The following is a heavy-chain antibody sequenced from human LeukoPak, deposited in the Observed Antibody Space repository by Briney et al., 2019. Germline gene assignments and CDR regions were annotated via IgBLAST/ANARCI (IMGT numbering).Heavy chain of an antibody. V-gene: IGHV1-69*13. CDR2: IIPIFGTA. Sequence: GASVKVSCKASGGTFSSYAISWVRQAPGQGLEWMGGIIPIFGTANYAQKFQGRVTITADESTSTAYMELSSLRSEDTAVYYCARAPLGPTWMDVWGKGTTVTVSS. CDR1: GGTFSSYA. J-gene: IGHJ6*04. D-gene: IGHD7-27*01. CDR3: ARAPLGPTWMDV.